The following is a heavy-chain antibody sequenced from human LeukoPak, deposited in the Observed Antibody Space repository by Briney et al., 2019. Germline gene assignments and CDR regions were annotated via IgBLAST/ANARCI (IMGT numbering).Heavy chain of an antibody. CDR1: GYTLTDCY. Sequence: EASVKVSCKASGYTLTDCYIHWVRQAPGQGLEWMGWMNPNSGDTNSAQSFQGRVTMTRETSISTAYMELSRLRFDDTAVYYCARVRRYYYGMDVWAKGPRSPYP. V-gene: IGHV1-2*02. CDR2: MNPNSGDT. CDR3: ARVRRYYYGMDV. J-gene: IGHJ6*02.